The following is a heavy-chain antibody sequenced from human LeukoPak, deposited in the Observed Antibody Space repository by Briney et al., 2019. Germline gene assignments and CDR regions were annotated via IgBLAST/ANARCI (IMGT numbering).Heavy chain of an antibody. J-gene: IGHJ4*02. V-gene: IGHV3-48*02. Sequence: GGSLRLSCAASGFTFSSYSMNWVRQAPGKGLEWVSHITASGTAMLYADSVKGRFTISRDNAKNSLYLQMNSLRDEDTAVYYCASSGSYRFDYWGQGTLVTVSS. CDR1: GFTFSSYS. CDR2: ITASGTAM. D-gene: IGHD1-26*01. CDR3: ASSGSYRFDY.